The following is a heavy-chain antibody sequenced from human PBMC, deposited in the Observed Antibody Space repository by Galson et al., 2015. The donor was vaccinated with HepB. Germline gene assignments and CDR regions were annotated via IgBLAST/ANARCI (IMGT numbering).Heavy chain of an antibody. D-gene: IGHD2-2*01. CDR3: ARAEIVVVPAAMALGDY. J-gene: IGHJ4*02. CDR2: INPSGGST. Sequence: SVKVSCKASGYTFTSYYMHWVRQAPGQGLEWMGIINPSGGSTSYAQKFQGRVTMTRDTSTSTVYMELSSLRSEDTAVYYCARAEIVVVPAAMALGDYWGQGTLVTVSS. V-gene: IGHV1-46*03. CDR1: GYTFTSYY.